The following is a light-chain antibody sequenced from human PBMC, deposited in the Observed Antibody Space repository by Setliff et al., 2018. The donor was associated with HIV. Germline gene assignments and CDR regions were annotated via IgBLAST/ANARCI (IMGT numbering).Light chain of an antibody. Sequence: QSALTQPASVSGSPGQSITISCTGTSSDVGGYNYVSWYQQHPGKAPKLIICEVRNRPSGVSSRFSGSKSGNTASLTISGLQTEDEADYYCSSYAITNTLPFGTGTKAPS. CDR3: SSYAITNTLP. V-gene: IGLV2-14*01. J-gene: IGLJ1*01. CDR2: EVR. CDR1: SSDVGGYNY.